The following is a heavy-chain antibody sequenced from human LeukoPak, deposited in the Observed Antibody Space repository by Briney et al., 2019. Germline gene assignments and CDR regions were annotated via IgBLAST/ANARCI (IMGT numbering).Heavy chain of an antibody. D-gene: IGHD2/OR15-2a*01. CDR3: AREEVLSIPSFDY. Sequence: PGVSLRLSCAASGFTFSSYWMHWVRQAPGKGLVWVSRINSDGSSTSYADSVKGRFTISRDNAKNTLYLQMNSLRAEDTAVYYCAREEVLSIPSFDYWGQGTLVTVSS. J-gene: IGHJ4*02. CDR2: INSDGSST. V-gene: IGHV3-74*01. CDR1: GFTFSSYW.